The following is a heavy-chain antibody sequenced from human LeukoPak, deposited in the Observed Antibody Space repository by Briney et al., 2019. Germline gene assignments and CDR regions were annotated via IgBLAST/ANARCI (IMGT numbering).Heavy chain of an antibody. CDR1: GYTFTSYY. CDR2: INPSGGST. D-gene: IGHD4-17*01. V-gene: IGHV1-46*01. Sequence: ASVKGSCKASGYTFTSYYMHWVRQAPGQGLEWMGIINPSGGSTSYAQKFQGRVTMTRDTSTSTVYMELSSLRSEDTAVYYCARASWLREVTNYYYMDVWGKGTTVTVSS. J-gene: IGHJ6*03. CDR3: ARASWLREVTNYYYMDV.